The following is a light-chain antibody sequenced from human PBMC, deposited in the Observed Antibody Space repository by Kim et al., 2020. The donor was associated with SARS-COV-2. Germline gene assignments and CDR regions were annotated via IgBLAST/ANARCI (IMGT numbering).Light chain of an antibody. Sequence: PGERATLSCRARHSVSSNLSWFQQEPGRPPTRLIYVASSKAAGSPARFSGSGSGTEYTLTNSSLQSEDVSVYYCQQYNNWPPYTFGQGTKVDIK. V-gene: IGKV3-15*01. CDR1: HSVSSN. CDR2: VAS. J-gene: IGKJ2*01. CDR3: QQYNNWPPYT.